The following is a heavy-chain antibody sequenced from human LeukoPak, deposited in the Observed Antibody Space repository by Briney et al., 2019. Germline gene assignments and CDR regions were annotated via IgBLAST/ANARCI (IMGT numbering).Heavy chain of an antibody. V-gene: IGHV4-34*01. CDR2: INHSGST. CDR3: AREGGPYDSSGYYPASFDY. Sequence: PSETLSLTCAVYGGSFSGYYWSWIRQPPGKGLGWIGEINHSGSTNYNPSLKSRVTISVDTSKNQFSLKLSSVTAADTAVYYCAREGGPYDSSGYYPASFDYWGQGTLVTVSS. CDR1: GGSFSGYY. J-gene: IGHJ4*02. D-gene: IGHD3-22*01.